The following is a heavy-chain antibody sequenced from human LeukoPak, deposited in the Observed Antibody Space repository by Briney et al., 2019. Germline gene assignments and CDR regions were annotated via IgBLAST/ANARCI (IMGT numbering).Heavy chain of an antibody. CDR3: ARGGSGWYGNNWFDP. CDR1: GYTFTSYD. D-gene: IGHD6-19*01. Sequence: WASVKVSCKASGYTFTSYDINWVRLATGQGLEWMGWMNPNSGNTGYAQKFQGRVTMTRNTSISTAYMELSSLRSEDTAVYYCARGGSGWYGNNWFDPWGQGTLVTVSS. J-gene: IGHJ5*02. CDR2: MNPNSGNT. V-gene: IGHV1-8*01.